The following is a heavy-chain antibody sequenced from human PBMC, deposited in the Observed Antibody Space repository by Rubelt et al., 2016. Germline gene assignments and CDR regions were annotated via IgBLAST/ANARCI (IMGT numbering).Heavy chain of an antibody. CDR1: GFTFSIYS. CDR2: IKTKADGGTT. V-gene: IGHV3-15*01. J-gene: IGHJ4*02. D-gene: IGHD2-15*01. CDR3: ATGGHYFGS. Sequence: PGGSLRLSCAASGFTFSIYSVNWVRQAPGKGLEWVGRIKTKADGGTTDYAAPGRGRFIISRDDSKNTVSLQMNSLTTEDTAVYYCATGGHYFGSWARGTLVTVTS.